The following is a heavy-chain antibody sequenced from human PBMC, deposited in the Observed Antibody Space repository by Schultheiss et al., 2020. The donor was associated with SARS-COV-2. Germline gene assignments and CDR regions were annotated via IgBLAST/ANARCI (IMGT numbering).Heavy chain of an antibody. V-gene: IGHV3-30*14. J-gene: IGHJ6*02. CDR2: ISYDGSNK. CDR3: VKDLEQQGYYYGMDV. CDR1: GFTFSSYA. D-gene: IGHD6-13*01. Sequence: GESLKISCAASGFTFSSYAMHWVRQAPGKGLEWVAVISYDGSNKYYADSVKGRFTISRDNSKNTLYLQMSSLRPEDTSVYYCVKDLEQQGYYYGMDVWGQGTTVTVSS.